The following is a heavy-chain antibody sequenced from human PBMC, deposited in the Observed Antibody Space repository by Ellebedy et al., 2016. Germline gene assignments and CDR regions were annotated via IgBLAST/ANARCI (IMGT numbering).Heavy chain of an antibody. D-gene: IGHD1-14*01. CDR2: IYYSGST. CDR3: AVTGWDYYGMDV. J-gene: IGHJ6*02. V-gene: IGHV4-59*08. CDR1: GGSISSYY. Sequence: SETLSLTXTVSGGSISSYYWSWIRQPPGKGLEWIGYIYYSGSTNYNPSLKSRVTISVDTSKNQFSLKLSSVTAADTAVYYCAVTGWDYYGMDVWGQGTTVTVSS.